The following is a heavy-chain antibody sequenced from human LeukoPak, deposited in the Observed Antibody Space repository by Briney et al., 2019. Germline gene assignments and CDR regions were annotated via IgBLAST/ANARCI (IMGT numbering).Heavy chain of an antibody. V-gene: IGHV5-51*01. D-gene: IGHD2-21*01. J-gene: IGHJ5*02. CDR1: GYSFTSYW. CDR2: IYPGDSDT. CDR3: ATSSGGEWFDP. Sequence: GESLKISCKGSGYSFTSYWIGWVRQMPVKGLEWMGIIYPGDSDTEYSPSFQGRVTISADRSISTAYLQWSSLKASDTAMYYCATSSGGEWFDPWGQGTLVTVSS.